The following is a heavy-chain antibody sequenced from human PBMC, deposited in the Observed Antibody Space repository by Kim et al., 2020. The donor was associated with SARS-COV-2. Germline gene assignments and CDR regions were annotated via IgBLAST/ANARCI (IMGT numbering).Heavy chain of an antibody. CDR2: IYHSGST. CDR3: ARVGGLWFGDLRPGDDIYYYYYGMDV. D-gene: IGHD3-10*01. Sequence: LRETLSLTCALSGGSISSSNWWRWVRQPPGKGLEWIGEIYHSGSTNYNPSLKSRVTISVDKSKNQFSLKLSSVTAADTAVYYCARVGGLWFGDLRPGDDIYYYYYGMDVWGQGTTVTVSS. J-gene: IGHJ6*02. V-gene: IGHV4-4*02. CDR1: GGSISSSNW.